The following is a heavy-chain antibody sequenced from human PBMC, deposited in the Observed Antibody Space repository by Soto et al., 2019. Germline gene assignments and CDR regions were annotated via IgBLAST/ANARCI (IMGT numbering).Heavy chain of an antibody. Sequence: GESLKISCKGSGYSFAGYWIGWVRQMPGKGLDWMGVIYPGDSDTRYSPSFHGQVTISADKTISTAYLQWSSLKASDTAMYFCARVAGVRGVFDGFNVWGQGTMVTVSS. D-gene: IGHD3-10*01. V-gene: IGHV5-51*01. CDR2: IYPGDSDT. J-gene: IGHJ3*01. CDR3: ARVAGVRGVFDGFNV. CDR1: GYSFAGYW.